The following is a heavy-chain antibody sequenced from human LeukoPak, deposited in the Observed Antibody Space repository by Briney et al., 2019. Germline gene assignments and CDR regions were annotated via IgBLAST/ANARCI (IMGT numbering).Heavy chain of an antibody. D-gene: IGHD1-26*01. V-gene: IGHV3-11*04. Sequence: GGSMRLACAAYGFTFSDYYMSWIRQAPGKGLEWVSYISSSGSTIYYADSVKGRFTISRDNAKNSLYLQMNSLRAEDTAVYYCAREARYSGSFDYWGQGTLVTVSS. CDR3: AREARYSGSFDY. J-gene: IGHJ4*02. CDR2: ISSSGSTI. CDR1: GFTFSDYY.